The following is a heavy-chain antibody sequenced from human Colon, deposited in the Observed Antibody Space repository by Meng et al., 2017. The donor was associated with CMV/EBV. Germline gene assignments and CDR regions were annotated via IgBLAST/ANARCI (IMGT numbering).Heavy chain of an antibody. CDR3: AREYCSSTSCYSGFDP. CDR2: FDPEAGAK. CDR1: GYTLTELP. J-gene: IGHJ5*02. D-gene: IGHD2-2*01. Sequence: ASVKVSCKVSGYTLTELPMHWVRQAPGKGLEWMGGFDPEAGAKIYAQKFQGRLTMTEDTSTGTAYMELSSLRSEDTAVYYCAREYCSSTSCYSGFDPWGQGTLVTVSS. V-gene: IGHV1-24*01.